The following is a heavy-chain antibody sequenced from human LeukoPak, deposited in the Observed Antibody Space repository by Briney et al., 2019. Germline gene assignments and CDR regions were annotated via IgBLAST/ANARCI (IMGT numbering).Heavy chain of an antibody. CDR2: IKPDGSEK. D-gene: IGHD3-10*01. Sequence: GGSLRLSCAASGFTFSSYWMNWVRQAPGKGLEWVANIKPDGSEKFYVDSVKGRFTISRDNAKNSLYLQMNSLRAEDTAVYYCARERYGGSMSVRGPVLRAFDIWGQGTMVTASS. J-gene: IGHJ3*02. V-gene: IGHV3-7*01. CDR1: GFTFSSYW. CDR3: ARERYGGSMSVRGPVLRAFDI.